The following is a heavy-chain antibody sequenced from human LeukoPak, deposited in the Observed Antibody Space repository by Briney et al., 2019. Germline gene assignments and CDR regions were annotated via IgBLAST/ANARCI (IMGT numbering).Heavy chain of an antibody. CDR2: INHSGST. D-gene: IGHD6-19*01. V-gene: IGHV4-34*01. CDR1: GGSFSGYY. J-gene: IGHJ4*02. CDR3: ARGSSGSPFDY. Sequence: PSETLSLTCAVYGGSFSGYYWSWIRQPPGKGLEWIGEINHSGSTNYNPSLKSRVTISVDTSKNQFSLKLGSVTAADTAVYYCARGSSGSPFDYWGQGTLVTVSS.